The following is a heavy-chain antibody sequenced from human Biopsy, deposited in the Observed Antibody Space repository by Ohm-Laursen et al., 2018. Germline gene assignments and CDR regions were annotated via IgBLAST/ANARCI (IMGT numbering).Heavy chain of an antibody. CDR1: GFNFSAYG. D-gene: IGHD3-10*01. V-gene: IGHV3-33*01. J-gene: IGHJ4*02. CDR2: TWDDGSHQ. CDR3: VTDRLDDITKVRGIMTD. Sequence: SLRLSCSAPGFNFSAYGMHWVRQAPDKGLEWVALTWDDGSHQYYADSVKGRFTISRDNSKNSLYLHINTLRVEGTAVYYCVTDRLDDITKVRGIMTDWGQGTLVIVSS.